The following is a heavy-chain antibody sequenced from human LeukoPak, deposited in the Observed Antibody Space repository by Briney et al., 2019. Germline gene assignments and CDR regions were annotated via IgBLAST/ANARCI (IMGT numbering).Heavy chain of an antibody. D-gene: IGHD6-19*01. J-gene: IGHJ4*02. CDR2: IIPIFGTA. CDR3: ARESVAGTMKPSFDY. V-gene: IGHV1-69*13. Sequence: GASVKVSCKASGYTFTSYGISWVRQAPGQGLEWMGGIIPIFGTANYAQKFQGRVTITADESTSTAYMGLSSLRSEDTAVYYCARESVAGTMKPSFDYWGQGTLVTVSS. CDR1: GYTFTSYG.